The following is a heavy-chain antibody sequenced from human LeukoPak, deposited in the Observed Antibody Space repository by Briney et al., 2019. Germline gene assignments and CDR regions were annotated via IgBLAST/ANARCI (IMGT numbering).Heavy chain of an antibody. CDR2: INHSGST. Sequence: SETLSLTCAVYGGSFSGYYWSWIRQPPGKGLEWIGEINHSGSTNYNPSLKSRDTISVDTSKNQFSLKLSSVTAADTAVYYCARGRDGYNPYYFDYWGQGTLVTVSS. CDR3: ARGRDGYNPYYFDY. V-gene: IGHV4-34*01. D-gene: IGHD5-24*01. J-gene: IGHJ4*02. CDR1: GGSFSGYY.